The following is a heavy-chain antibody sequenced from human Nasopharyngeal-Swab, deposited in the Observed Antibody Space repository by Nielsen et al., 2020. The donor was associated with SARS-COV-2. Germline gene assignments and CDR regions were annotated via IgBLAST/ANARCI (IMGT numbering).Heavy chain of an antibody. CDR3: AKDRDSGDDSGEYYHYYGMDV. CDR2: ISGSDHTT. CDR1: GFTFRSYA. Sequence: GALRLSCAASGFTFRSYAISWVRQAPGKGLEWVSVISGSDHTTYYADSVKGRFTISRDNSKNTVDLQMNSLRAEDTAIYYCAKDRDSGDDSGEYYHYYGMDVWGQGTTVTVSS. V-gene: IGHV3-23*01. D-gene: IGHD5-12*01. J-gene: IGHJ6*02.